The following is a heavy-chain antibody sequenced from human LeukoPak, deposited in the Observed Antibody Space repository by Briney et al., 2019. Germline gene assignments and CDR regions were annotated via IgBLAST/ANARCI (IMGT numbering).Heavy chain of an antibody. Sequence: SVKVSFQASGCTFSSYPISWVRQAPAQGLEWMGGIIPIFGTANYAQKFQGRVTITTDESTSTAYMELSSLRSEDTAVYYCARDGYSSSSRLAFDIWGQGTMVTVSS. J-gene: IGHJ3*02. D-gene: IGHD6-6*01. CDR2: IIPIFGTA. CDR1: GCTFSSYP. V-gene: IGHV1-69*05. CDR3: ARDGYSSSSRLAFDI.